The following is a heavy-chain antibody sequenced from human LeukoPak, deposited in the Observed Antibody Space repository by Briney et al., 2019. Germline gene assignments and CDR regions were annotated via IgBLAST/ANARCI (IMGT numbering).Heavy chain of an antibody. CDR1: GFTFSNYY. D-gene: IGHD1-20*01. Sequence: GGSLRLSCAASGFTFSNYYVHWVRQPPGKGLVWVSRINSDGRDRGYVDSVKGRFTISRDNAKNTVYLQMNSLRAEDTAVYYCATFGFNWNLGYWGQGTLVTVSS. V-gene: IGHV3-74*01. CDR3: ATFGFNWNLGY. CDR2: INSDGRDR. J-gene: IGHJ4*02.